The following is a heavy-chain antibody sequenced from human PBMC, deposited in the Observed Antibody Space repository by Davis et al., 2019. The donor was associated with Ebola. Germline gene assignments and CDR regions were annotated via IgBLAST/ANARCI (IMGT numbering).Heavy chain of an antibody. Sequence: PGGSLRLSCAASGFTFSSYAMSWVRQAPGKGLEWVSAISGSGGSTYYADSVKGRFTISRDNSKNTLCLQMNSLRAEDTAVYYCARTAYDFWSGYPGYFQHWGQGTLVTVSS. V-gene: IGHV3-23*01. CDR3: ARTAYDFWSGYPGYFQH. CDR1: GFTFSSYA. D-gene: IGHD3-3*01. CDR2: ISGSGGST. J-gene: IGHJ1*01.